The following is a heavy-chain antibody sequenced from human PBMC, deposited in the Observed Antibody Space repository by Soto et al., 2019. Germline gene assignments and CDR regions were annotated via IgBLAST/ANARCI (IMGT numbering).Heavy chain of an antibody. CDR1: GFTFSSYA. Sequence: VGSLRLSCAASGFTFSSYAMSWVRQAPGKGLEWVSAISGSGGSTYYADSVKGRFAISRDNSKNTLYLQMNSLRAEDTAVYYCAKLPSAETDYWGQGTLVTVSS. CDR2: ISGSGGST. D-gene: IGHD2-2*01. CDR3: AKLPSAETDY. V-gene: IGHV3-23*01. J-gene: IGHJ4*02.